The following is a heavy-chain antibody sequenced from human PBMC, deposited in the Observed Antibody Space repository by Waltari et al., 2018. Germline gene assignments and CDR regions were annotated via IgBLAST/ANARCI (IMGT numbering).Heavy chain of an antibody. J-gene: IGHJ4*02. CDR2: SRSKTYGGAT. CDR1: GFNFGDYA. Sequence: EVQLAESGGGLVQPGRSLRLSCTASGFNFGDYAMTWVRQVPGKGLEWVGFSRSKTYGGATEYAASVKGRFTISRDDSKSVAYLQMNSLRTEDTALYYCTRADGMTDLDYWGQGALVTVSS. CDR3: TRADGMTDLDY. V-gene: IGHV3-49*04.